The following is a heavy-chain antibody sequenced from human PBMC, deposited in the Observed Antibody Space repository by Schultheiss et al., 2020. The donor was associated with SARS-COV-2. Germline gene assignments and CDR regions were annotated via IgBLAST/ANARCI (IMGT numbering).Heavy chain of an antibody. V-gene: IGHV1-24*01. CDR1: GYTLTELS. J-gene: IGHJ4*02. Sequence: ASVKVSCKVSGYTLTELSMHWVRQAPGKGLEWMGGFDPEDGETIYAQKFQGRVTMTTDTSTSTAYMELRSLRSDDTAVYYCARAFGATYLVYWGQGTLVTVSS. CDR2: FDPEDGET. D-gene: IGHD1-26*01. CDR3: ARAFGATYLVY.